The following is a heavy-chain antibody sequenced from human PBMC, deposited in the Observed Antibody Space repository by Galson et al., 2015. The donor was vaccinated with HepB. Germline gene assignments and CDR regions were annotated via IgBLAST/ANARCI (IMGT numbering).Heavy chain of an antibody. CDR3: ARASVTTGYYYYGMDV. CDR1: GYTFTSYA. D-gene: IGHD4-11*01. V-gene: IGHV1-3*01. Sequence: SVKVSCKASGYTFTSYAMHWVRQAPGQRLEWMGWINAGNGNTKYSQKFQGRVTITRDTSASTAYMELSSLRSEDTAVYYCARASVTTGYYYYGMDVWGQGTTVTVSS. J-gene: IGHJ6*02. CDR2: INAGNGNT.